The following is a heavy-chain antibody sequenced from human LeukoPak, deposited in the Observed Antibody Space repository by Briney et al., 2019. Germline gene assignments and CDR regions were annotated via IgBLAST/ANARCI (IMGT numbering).Heavy chain of an antibody. Sequence: GGSLRLSCAASGFTFSRYWMHWVRQAPGKGLVWVSRINSDGSSTNYADAVKGRFSISRDNAKNTLYLQMNSLRAEDTAVYYCVTGVYNFGWDYWGQGIMVTASS. V-gene: IGHV3-74*01. CDR3: VTGVYNFGWDY. J-gene: IGHJ4*02. CDR2: INSDGSST. D-gene: IGHD5-18*01. CDR1: GFTFSRYW.